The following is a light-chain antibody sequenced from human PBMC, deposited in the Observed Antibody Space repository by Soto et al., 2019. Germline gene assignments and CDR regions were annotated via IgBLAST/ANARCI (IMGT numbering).Light chain of an antibody. Sequence: DIQMTQSPSTLSGSVGDRVTITCRASQTISSWLAWYQQKPGKPPKSLIYRAWYLQSGVPSRFRGSGSGTLFTLAINNLQPEDFGTYYCRHYDTYPLTFGGGTKVDIK. CDR1: QTISSW. CDR3: RHYDTYPLT. J-gene: IGKJ4*01. CDR2: RAW. V-gene: IGKV1-5*01.